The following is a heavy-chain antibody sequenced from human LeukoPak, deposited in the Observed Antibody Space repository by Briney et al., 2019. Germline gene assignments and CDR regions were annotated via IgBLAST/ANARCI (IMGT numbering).Heavy chain of an antibody. J-gene: IGHJ4*02. Sequence: SETLSLTCAVYGGSFSGYYWSWIRQPPGKGLEWIGEINHSGSTNYNPSLKSRVTISVDTSKNQFSLKLSSVTAADTAVYYCARREWLGELLGWPPPVDYWGQGTLVTVSS. CDR3: ARREWLGELLGWPPPVDY. V-gene: IGHV4-34*01. CDR2: INHSGST. D-gene: IGHD3-10*01. CDR1: GGSFSGYY.